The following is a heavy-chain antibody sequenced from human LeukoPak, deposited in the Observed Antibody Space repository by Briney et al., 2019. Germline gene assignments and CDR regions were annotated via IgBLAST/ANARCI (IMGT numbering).Heavy chain of an antibody. J-gene: IGHJ4*02. D-gene: IGHD1-26*01. CDR3: ARGGELLRPADY. V-gene: IGHV3-7*01. CDR1: GFTFSSYW. CDR2: MNQDGSEK. Sequence: GGSLRLSCAASGFTFSSYWMSWVRQAPGKGLEWVANMNQDGSEKYYVDSVKGRFTISRDNAKNSLYLQMNNLRPEDTAVYYCARGGELLRPADYWGQGTLVTVSS.